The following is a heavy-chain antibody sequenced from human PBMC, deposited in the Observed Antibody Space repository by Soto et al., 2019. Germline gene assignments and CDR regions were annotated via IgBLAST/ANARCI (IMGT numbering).Heavy chain of an antibody. J-gene: IGHJ6*02. V-gene: IGHV4-59*01. CDR1: GGSISSYY. D-gene: IGHD3-10*01. Sequence: SETLSLACTVSGGSISSYYWSWIRQPPGKGLEWIGYIYYSGSTNYNPSLKSRVTISVDTSKNQFSLKLSSVTAADTAVYYCARDVSLLWFGELPDYYGMDVWGQGTTVTVSS. CDR3: ARDVSLLWFGELPDYYGMDV. CDR2: IYYSGST.